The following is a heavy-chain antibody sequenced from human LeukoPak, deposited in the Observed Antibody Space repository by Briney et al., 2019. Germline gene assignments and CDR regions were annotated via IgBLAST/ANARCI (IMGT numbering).Heavy chain of an antibody. D-gene: IGHD6-19*01. CDR2: ISAYDGNT. J-gene: IGHJ5*02. V-gene: IGHV1-18*01. CDR1: GYTFTRYG. CDR3: AKGRVVAGSKSLTYHWFDP. Sequence: ASVKVSCKASGYTFTRYGISWVRQAPGQGLEWLGWISAYDGNTNYEQKFQGRVTMTTDTSTSTAYMELRSLRSDDTAVYYCAKGRVVAGSKSLTYHWFDPWGQGTLVTVSS.